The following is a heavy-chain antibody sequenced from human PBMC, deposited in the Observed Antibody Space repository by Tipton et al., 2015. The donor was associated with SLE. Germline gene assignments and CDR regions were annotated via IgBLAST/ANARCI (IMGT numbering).Heavy chain of an antibody. CDR1: GFTFSSYG. D-gene: IGHD3-10*01. CDR3: AKDSKRVVPYYGSGSYYGY. V-gene: IGHV3-23*01. J-gene: IGHJ4*02. CDR2: ISGSGGST. Sequence: GSLRLSCAASGFTFSSYGMSWVRQAPGKGLEWVSAISGSGGSTYYADSVKGRFTISRDNSKNTLYLQMNSLRAEDTAVYYCAKDSKRVVPYYGSGSYYGYCGQGTLVTVSS.